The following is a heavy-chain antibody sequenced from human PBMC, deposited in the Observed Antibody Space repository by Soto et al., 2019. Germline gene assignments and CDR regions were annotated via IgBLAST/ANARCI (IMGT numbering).Heavy chain of an antibody. CDR1: GGSISSSSYY. CDR2: IYYSGNT. D-gene: IGHD2-15*01. Sequence: QLQLQESGPGLVKPSETLSLTCTVSGGSISSSSYYWGWIRQPPGKGLEWIGSIYYSGNTYYTPSLKSRVTISVDTSKNQISLKLISVSAASTAVYYCAREGGRYCTGGSCQVDYWGQGTLVTVSS. V-gene: IGHV4-39*02. CDR3: AREGGRYCTGGSCQVDY. J-gene: IGHJ4*02.